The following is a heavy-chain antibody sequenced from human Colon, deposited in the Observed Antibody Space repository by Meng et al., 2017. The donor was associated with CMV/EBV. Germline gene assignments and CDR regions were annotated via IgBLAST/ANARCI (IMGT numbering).Heavy chain of an antibody. D-gene: IGHD4-23*01. CDR1: GFTFNAYA. V-gene: IGHV3-23*01. J-gene: IGHJ6*02. CDR2: ISSNSGRS. Sequence: GESLKISCAASGFTFNAYAMAWVRQVPGKGLQWVAAISSNSGRSYYADSVKGRFTVTRDNSKNILYLQMNNMGVEDAALYYCAKDNSDDYGGEPVPWDRKGLDVWGQGTTVTVSS. CDR3: AKDNSDDYGGEPVPWDRKGLDV.